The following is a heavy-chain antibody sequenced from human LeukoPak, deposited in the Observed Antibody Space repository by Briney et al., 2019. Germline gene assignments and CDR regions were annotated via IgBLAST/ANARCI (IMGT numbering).Heavy chain of an antibody. CDR2: IDHSGGT. V-gene: IGHV4-34*01. CDR3: ARGRVLLWFGESHDAFDI. J-gene: IGHJ3*02. Sequence: KPSETLSLTCAVFGGSFSDYFWSWIRQPPGKGLEWIGEIDHSGGTNYNPSLKSRVTISVDTSKNQFSVKLSSVTAADTAVYYCARGRVLLWFGESHDAFDIWGQGTMVTVSS. CDR1: GGSFSDYF. D-gene: IGHD3-10*01.